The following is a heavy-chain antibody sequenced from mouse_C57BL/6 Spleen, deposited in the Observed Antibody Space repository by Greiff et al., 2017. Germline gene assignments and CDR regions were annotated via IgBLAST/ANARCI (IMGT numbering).Heavy chain of an antibody. V-gene: IGHV5-17*01. J-gene: IGHJ2*01. CDR3: ARFTTGGFDY. D-gene: IGHD1-1*01. CDR2: ISSGSSTI. CDR1: GFTFSDYG. Sequence: EVKLVESGGGLVKPGGSLKLSCAASGFTFSDYGMHWVRQAPEKGLEWVAYISSGSSTIYYADTVKGRFTISRDNAKNTLFLQMTSLRSEDTAMYYCARFTTGGFDYWGQGTTLTVSS.